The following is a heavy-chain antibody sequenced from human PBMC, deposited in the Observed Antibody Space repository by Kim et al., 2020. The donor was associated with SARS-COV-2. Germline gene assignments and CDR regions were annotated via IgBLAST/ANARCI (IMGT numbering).Heavy chain of an antibody. CDR1: DDSLTSTTYF. J-gene: IGHJ4*02. D-gene: IGHD7-27*01. CDR3: ARGSWGSAPFNY. Sequence: SETLSLTCTVSDDSLTSTTYFWVWIRQPPGKGLEWIGTIHYSGSSYYNPSLKSRVTISVDKSNNQISLRLTSVTAADSALYYCARGSWGSAPFNYWGQAT. CDR2: IHYSGSS. V-gene: IGHV4-39*07.